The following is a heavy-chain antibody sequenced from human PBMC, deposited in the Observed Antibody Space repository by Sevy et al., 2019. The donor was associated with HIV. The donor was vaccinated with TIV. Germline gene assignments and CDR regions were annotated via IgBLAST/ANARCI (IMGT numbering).Heavy chain of an antibody. V-gene: IGHV5-51*01. CDR3: ARHPRLRFLESDV. D-gene: IGHD3-3*01. CDR2: IYPGDSDT. CDR1: GYSFTSYW. Sequence: GESLKISCKGSGYSFTSYWIGWVRQMPGKGLEWRGIIYPGDSDTRYSPSFQGQVTISADKSISTAYLQWSSLKASDTAMYYCARHPRLRFLESDVWGQGTTVTVSS. J-gene: IGHJ6*02.